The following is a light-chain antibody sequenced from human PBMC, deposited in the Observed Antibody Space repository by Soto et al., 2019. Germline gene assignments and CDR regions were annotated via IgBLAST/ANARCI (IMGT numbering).Light chain of an antibody. CDR1: SSDIGDHNY. CDR3: SSYTTSNTYV. V-gene: IGLV2-14*01. J-gene: IGLJ1*01. CDR2: EVS. Sequence: QSALTQPASVSGSPGQSITISCTGTSSDIGDHNYVSWYQHHPGKAPKLVLYEVSNRPSGVSDRFSGSKSCNTASLTISGLQAEDEADYYCSSYTTSNTYVFGPGTKVTVL.